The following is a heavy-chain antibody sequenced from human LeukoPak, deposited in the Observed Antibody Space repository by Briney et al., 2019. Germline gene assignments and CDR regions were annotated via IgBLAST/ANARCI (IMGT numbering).Heavy chain of an antibody. CDR2: ISGGGGST. D-gene: IGHD3-16*02. CDR3: AEDRANYDYVWGSYRYPYYFDY. CDR1: GFTFSSYT. V-gene: IGHV3-23*01. Sequence: GGSLRLSCAASGFTFSSYTMSWVRQAPGKGLEWVSAISGGGGSTYYADSVKGRFTISRDNSKNTLYLQMNSLRAEDTAVYYCAEDRANYDYVWGSYRYPYYFDYWGQGTLVTVSS. J-gene: IGHJ4*02.